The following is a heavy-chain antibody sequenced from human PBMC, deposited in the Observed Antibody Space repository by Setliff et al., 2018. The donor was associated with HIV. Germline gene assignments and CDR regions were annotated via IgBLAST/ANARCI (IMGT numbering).Heavy chain of an antibody. Sequence: HPGGSLRLSCAASGFSFSSYEMNWVRQAPGKGLEWISYISSSGNTIYYADSVKGRFTISRDNAKNSLYLQMNSLRPGDTAVYYCARSSRYYFDYWGQGTLVTVSS. CDR3: ARSSRYYFDY. CDR2: ISSSGNTI. J-gene: IGHJ4*02. V-gene: IGHV3-48*03. CDR1: GFSFSSYE. D-gene: IGHD2-2*01.